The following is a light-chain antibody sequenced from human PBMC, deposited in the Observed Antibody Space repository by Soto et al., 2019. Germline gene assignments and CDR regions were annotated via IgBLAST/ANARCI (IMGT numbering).Light chain of an antibody. J-gene: IGKJ1*01. CDR2: GSS. CDR3: RKYGSSPRT. Sequence: EIVLTQSPGTLSLSPGERATLSCRASQSVSSSYLAWYQQKPGQAPRLLSYGSSSRATGIPDRFSGSGSGTDFTLIISRLEPGDFAVYYCRKYGSSPRTFGQGTKVEIK. V-gene: IGKV3-20*01. CDR1: QSVSSSY.